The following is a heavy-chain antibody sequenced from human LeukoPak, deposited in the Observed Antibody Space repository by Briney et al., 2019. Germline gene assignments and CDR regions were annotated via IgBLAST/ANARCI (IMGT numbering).Heavy chain of an antibody. D-gene: IGHD2-2*01. CDR2: INSDGSTT. CDR3: ARGGCSRTSCLDY. Sequence: PGGSPRLPCAASGFTFSGHWMHWVRHAPGKGLGWVSFINSDGSTTSYADSVKGRFTISRDNAKNTLYLQMNSLRAEDTAVYYCARGGCSRTSCLDYWGQGTRVPVSS. V-gene: IGHV3-74*01. CDR1: GFTFSGHW. J-gene: IGHJ4*02.